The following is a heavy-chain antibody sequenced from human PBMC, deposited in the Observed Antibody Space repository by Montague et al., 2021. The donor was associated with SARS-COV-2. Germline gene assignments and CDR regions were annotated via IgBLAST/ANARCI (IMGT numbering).Heavy chain of an antibody. J-gene: IGHJ6*02. CDR3: ASQVTGRYFDWILYGMDV. V-gene: IGHV4-39*01. D-gene: IGHD3-9*01. CDR1: GGSISSSSYY. CDR2: NCYSGSS. Sequence: SETLSLTCTVSGGSISSSSYYWVWIRQPPGQGLEWFVCNCYSGSSYYXXXLKSRVTISVDTSKNQFSLKLSSVTAADTAVYDCASQVTGRYFDWILYGMDVWGQGTTVTVSS.